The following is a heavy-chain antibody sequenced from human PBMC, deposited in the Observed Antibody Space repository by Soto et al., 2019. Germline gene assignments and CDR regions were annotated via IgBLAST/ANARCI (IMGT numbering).Heavy chain of an antibody. Sequence: PSETLSLTCTFSGGSISSGDYYLSWIRQPPGKGLEWIGYIYYSGSTYYNPSLKSRVTISVDTSRNQFSLSLRSVTAADTAVYYCASHRTFWPFDSWGQGTVVTVSS. D-gene: IGHD2-8*01. J-gene: IGHJ4*02. CDR1: GGSISSGDYY. V-gene: IGHV4-30-4*01. CDR2: IYYSGST. CDR3: ASHRTFWPFDS.